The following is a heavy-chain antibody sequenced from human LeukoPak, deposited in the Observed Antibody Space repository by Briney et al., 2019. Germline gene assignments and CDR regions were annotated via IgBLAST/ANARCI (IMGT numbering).Heavy chain of an antibody. J-gene: IGHJ4*02. CDR2: IGAGGTFT. V-gene: IGHV3-23*01. CDR1: GFTFSSYA. CDR3: ASLDYFDSSDYGDY. Sequence: GGSLRLSCTASGFTFSSYAMNWVRQAPGKGLEWVSGIGAGGTFTYYADSVKGRFTISRDNSRNTLYLQMNSLRADDTAVYYCASLDYFDSSDYGDYWGQGTLVTVSS. D-gene: IGHD3-22*01.